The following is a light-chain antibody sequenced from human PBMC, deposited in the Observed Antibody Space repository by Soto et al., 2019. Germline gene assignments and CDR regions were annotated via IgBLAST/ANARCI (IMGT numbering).Light chain of an antibody. CDR3: SSYTSGSALVV. V-gene: IGLV2-14*01. CDR1: SSDVGDYKY. CDR2: EVS. J-gene: IGLJ2*01. Sequence: QSVLTQPASVSGSPGQSITISCTGTSSDVGDYKYVSWYQHHPGKAPKLIIYEVSNRPSGVSNRFSASKSGNTASLTISGLQAEDEADYYCSSYTSGSALVVFGGGTKVTVL.